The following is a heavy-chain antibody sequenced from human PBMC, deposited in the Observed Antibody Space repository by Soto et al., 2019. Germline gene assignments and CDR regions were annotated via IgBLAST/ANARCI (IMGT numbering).Heavy chain of an antibody. J-gene: IGHJ6*02. D-gene: IGHD2-15*01. CDR2: INSDGSST. CDR1: GFTFSSYW. V-gene: IGHV3-74*01. CDR3: ARDVVVVAATLYYYYGMDV. Sequence: PGGSLRLSCAASGFTFSSYWMHWVRQAPGKGLVWVSRINSDGSSTSYADSVKGRFTISRDNAKNTLYLQMNSLRAEDTAVYYCARDVVVVAATLYYYYGMDVWGQGTTVTVSS.